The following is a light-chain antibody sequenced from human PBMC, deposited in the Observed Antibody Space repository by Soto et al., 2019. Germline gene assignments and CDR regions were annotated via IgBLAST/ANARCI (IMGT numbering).Light chain of an antibody. J-gene: IGKJ1*01. CDR1: QGISSY. CDR2: AAS. Sequence: DIQLTQSPSFLSASLGNRVTITCRASQGISSYLAWYQQKPGKAPKLLIYAASTLEAGVPSRLRGSGSGTDFTFTISRLQPEDIATYYCQQYESLPTFGQGTKVDIK. CDR3: QQYESLPT. V-gene: IGKV1-9*01.